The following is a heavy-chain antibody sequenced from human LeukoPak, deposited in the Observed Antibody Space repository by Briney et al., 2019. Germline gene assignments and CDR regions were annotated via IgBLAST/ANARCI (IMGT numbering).Heavy chain of an antibody. CDR3: ARGPSGYYYRGPFDY. CDR2: INHSGST. J-gene: IGHJ4*02. V-gene: IGHV4-34*01. D-gene: IGHD3-22*01. Sequence: PSETLSLTCAVYGGSFSGYYWSWIRQPPGKGLEWIGEINHSGSTNYNPSLKSRVTISVDTSKNQFSLKLSPVTAADTAVYYCARGPSGYYYRGPFDYWGQGTLVTVSS. CDR1: GGSFSGYY.